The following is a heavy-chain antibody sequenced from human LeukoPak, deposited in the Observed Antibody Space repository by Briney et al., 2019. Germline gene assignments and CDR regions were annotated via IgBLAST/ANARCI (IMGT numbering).Heavy chain of an antibody. CDR1: GYTLTELS. Sequence: ASVKVSGKVSGYTLTELSIHGVRQAPGKGFDWMGGFDPEDGETIYAQKFQGRVTMTEDTYTDTAYMALSSLRYEDTAVYYCATADGLLQLSYWGQGTLVTVSS. CDR3: ATADGLLQLSY. D-gene: IGHD5-24*01. J-gene: IGHJ4*02. CDR2: FDPEDGET. V-gene: IGHV1-24*01.